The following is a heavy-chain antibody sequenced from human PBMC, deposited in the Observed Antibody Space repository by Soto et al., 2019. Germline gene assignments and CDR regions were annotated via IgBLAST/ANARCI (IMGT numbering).Heavy chain of an antibody. CDR1: GFTFSTSN. V-gene: IGHV3-48*02. Sequence: GGSLRLSCAASGFTFSTSNMNWVRQAPGKELEWVSYIGSSGSKYYADSVKGRFTISRDNALNSQYLQMDSLRDEDTAMYYCARDPAGLLDFGYWGQGAPVTVPQ. CDR3: ARDPAGLLDFGY. D-gene: IGHD1-26*01. J-gene: IGHJ4*02. CDR2: IGSSGSK.